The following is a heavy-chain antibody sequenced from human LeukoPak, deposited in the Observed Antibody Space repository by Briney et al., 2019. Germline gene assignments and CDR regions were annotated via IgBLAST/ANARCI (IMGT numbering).Heavy chain of an antibody. CDR1: GASIRNYY. Sequence: SETLSLTCTVSGASIRNYYWSWIRQSPGKGLEWIGYIYYSGSTNYNPSLESRVAMSVDTSKNQFSLRLSSVTAADTAVYYCARHSSKYGSGSYYKFFDYWGQGTLVTVSS. J-gene: IGHJ4*02. V-gene: IGHV4-59*08. CDR2: IYYSGST. D-gene: IGHD3-10*01. CDR3: ARHSSKYGSGSYYKFFDY.